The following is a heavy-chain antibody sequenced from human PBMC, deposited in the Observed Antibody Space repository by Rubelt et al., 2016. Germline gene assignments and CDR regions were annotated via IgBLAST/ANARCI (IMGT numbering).Heavy chain of an antibody. CDR2: ISSSSSTI. D-gene: IGHD4-17*01. J-gene: IGHJ4*02. Sequence: VSYISSSSSTIYYADSVKGRFTISRDNAKNSLYLQMNSLRAEDTAVYYCAKYYGDYASYYFDYWGQGTLVTVSS. V-gene: IGHV3-11*01. CDR3: AKYYGDYASYYFDY.